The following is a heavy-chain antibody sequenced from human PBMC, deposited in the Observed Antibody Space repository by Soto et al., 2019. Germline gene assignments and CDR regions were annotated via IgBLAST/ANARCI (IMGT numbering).Heavy chain of an antibody. J-gene: IGHJ5*02. Sequence: QVHLVQSGAEVKKPGTSVRVSCKASGGAVSDYVIAWVRQAPGQGPEWMGGIIPSFGTANYAQTFLGRVTMTADKSTNTAYLELNSLTYEDTAVNYCARASLGHGYSAGKGWFGPWGQGTLVTVSS. CDR3: ARASLGHGYSAGKGWFGP. D-gene: IGHD1-26*01. CDR2: IIPSFGTA. V-gene: IGHV1-69*06. CDR1: GGAVSDYV.